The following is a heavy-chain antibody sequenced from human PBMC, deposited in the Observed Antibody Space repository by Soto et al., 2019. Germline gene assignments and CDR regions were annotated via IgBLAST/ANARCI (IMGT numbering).Heavy chain of an antibody. Sequence: SETLSLTCTVSGGSISSSSYYWGWIRQPPGKGLEWIGSIYYSGSTYYNQSLKSRVTISVDTSKNQFSLKLISVTAADTAVYYCARRYYYGSGSGSLDVWGKGTTVTVSS. CDR2: IYYSGST. CDR3: ARRYYYGSGSGSLDV. CDR1: GGSISSSSYY. V-gene: IGHV4-39*01. J-gene: IGHJ6*04. D-gene: IGHD3-10*01.